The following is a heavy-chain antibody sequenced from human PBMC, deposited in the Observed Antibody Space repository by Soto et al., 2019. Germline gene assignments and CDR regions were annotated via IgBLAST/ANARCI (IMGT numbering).Heavy chain of an antibody. J-gene: IGHJ4*02. V-gene: IGHV4-39*01. Sequence: PSETLSLTCTVSGGSIRSSTYYGGWIRQPPGKGLEWIVSRYDDGSTFYNPSLKSRVTVSVDTSKNQFSLKVTSVTAADTAVYYCARGIYVGSSGYYLDYWGQGTLVTVSS. CDR3: ARGIYVGSSGYYLDY. CDR1: GGSIRSSTYY. D-gene: IGHD3-22*01. CDR2: RYDDGST.